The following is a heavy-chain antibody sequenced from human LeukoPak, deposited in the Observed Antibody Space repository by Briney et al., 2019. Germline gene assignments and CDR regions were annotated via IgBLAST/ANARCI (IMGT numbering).Heavy chain of an antibody. CDR3: ARERESYWYFDL. CDR2: ISYSGST. J-gene: IGHJ2*01. V-gene: IGHV4-59*01. D-gene: IGHD1-26*01. Sequence: KSSETLSLTCTVSGSSINVYYWSWIRQSPGKGLEWIAYISYSGSTNYNPSLKSRVTISVDTSKNQFSLRLSSVTAADTAVYYCARERESYWYFDLWGRGTLVTVSS. CDR1: GSSINVYY.